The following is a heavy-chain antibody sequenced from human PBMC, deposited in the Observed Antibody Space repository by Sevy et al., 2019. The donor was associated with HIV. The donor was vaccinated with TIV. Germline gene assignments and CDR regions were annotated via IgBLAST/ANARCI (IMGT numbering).Heavy chain of an antibody. J-gene: IGHJ3*01. Sequence: GGSLRLSCAASGFSVTNNNMSWVRQAPGKGLEWVSVIFSGDSKTHYADSVKGRFNVSRDNSKNTLYLQIQTLKTEDTAMYYCARYLSGGAFDVWGQRTTVTDSS. CDR3: ARYLSGGAFDV. V-gene: IGHV3-53*01. CDR2: IFSGDSKT. CDR1: GFSVTNNN. D-gene: IGHD3-16*01.